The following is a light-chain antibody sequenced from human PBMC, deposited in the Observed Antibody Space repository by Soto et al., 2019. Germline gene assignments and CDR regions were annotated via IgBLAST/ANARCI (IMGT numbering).Light chain of an antibody. CDR1: QSVSSN. V-gene: IGKV3-15*01. CDR2: DTS. Sequence: IVLTQSPGTLSLSPGERSTLSCRASQSVSSNLAWYQQKPGQTPRLLIYDTSTRATGVPTRFSGSRSGAEFTLTINSLQSEDFAVYYCQPYNNWPLTFGGGTKV. CDR3: QPYNNWPLT. J-gene: IGKJ4*01.